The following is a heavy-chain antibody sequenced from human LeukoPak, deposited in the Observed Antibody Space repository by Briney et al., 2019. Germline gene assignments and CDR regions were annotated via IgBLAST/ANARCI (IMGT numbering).Heavy chain of an antibody. CDR3: ARVVLTTMVRGVIIGGYYFDY. CDR2: IYYSGNT. Sequence: PSETLSLTCAVYGGSFSDYYWSWIRQPPGKGLEWIGYIYYSGNTYYNPSLKSRVTISVDTSKNQFSLKLSSVTAADTAVYYCARVVLTTMVRGVIIGGYYFDYWGQGTLVTVSS. J-gene: IGHJ4*02. CDR1: GGSFSDYY. V-gene: IGHV4-30-4*08. D-gene: IGHD3-10*01.